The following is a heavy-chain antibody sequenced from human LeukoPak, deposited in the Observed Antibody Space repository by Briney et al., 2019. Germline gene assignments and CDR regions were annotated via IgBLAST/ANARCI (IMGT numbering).Heavy chain of an antibody. V-gene: IGHV3-23*01. CDR1: GFTFSSYA. CDR2: ISGSGGST. Sequence: PGGSLRLSCAASGFTFSSYAMSWVRQAPGKGLEWVSAISGSGGSTYYADSVKGRFTISRDSSKNTLYLQMNSLRAEDTAVYYCAKVKYCSGGSCYPLFDYWGQGTLVTVSS. CDR3: AKVKYCSGGSCYPLFDY. J-gene: IGHJ4*02. D-gene: IGHD2-15*01.